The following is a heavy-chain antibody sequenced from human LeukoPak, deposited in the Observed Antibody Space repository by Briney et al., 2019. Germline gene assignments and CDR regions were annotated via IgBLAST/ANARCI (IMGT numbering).Heavy chain of an antibody. CDR2: IKEDGSEK. CDR1: GFTFSRSC. CDR3: ARALPAAKYYFNY. V-gene: IGHV3-7*04. D-gene: IGHD2-2*01. Sequence: GGSLRLSCAGSGFTFSRSCMTWVRQAPGKGLEWVANIKEDGSEKYYVDSVRGRFTISRDNAKNSLYLQMNGLRAEDTAVYYCARALPAAKYYFNYWGQGTLVTVSS. J-gene: IGHJ4*02.